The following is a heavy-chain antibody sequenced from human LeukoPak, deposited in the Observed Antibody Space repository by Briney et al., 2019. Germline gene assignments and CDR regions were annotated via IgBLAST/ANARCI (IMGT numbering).Heavy chain of an antibody. CDR1: GRSISSYY. CDR2: IYTSGST. V-gene: IGHV4-4*08. CDR3: ARAARITIFGVVTATSWFDR. Sequence: SETLSLTRTVSGRSISSYYWSWIRQPPGKGLEWIGYIYTSGSTNYNPSLTSRVPISVDTSKTQFSLKLSSVTAADTAVYYGARAARITIFGVVTATSWFDRWGQGTMVSVSS. J-gene: IGHJ5*02. D-gene: IGHD3-3*01.